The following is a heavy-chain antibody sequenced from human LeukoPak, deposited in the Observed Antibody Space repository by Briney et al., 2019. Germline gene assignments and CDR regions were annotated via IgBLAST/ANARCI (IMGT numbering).Heavy chain of an antibody. CDR2: IRYDGTNE. J-gene: IGHJ3*02. V-gene: IGHV3-30*02. Sequence: PGGSLRLSCAASGFTFSSYGMHWVRQAPGKGLEWVAFIRYDGTNEYYAESVKGRFTISRDNSKNTLYVQMNSLRAEDTALYYCARDQDAFDIWGQGTMVTVSS. CDR3: ARDQDAFDI. CDR1: GFTFSSYG.